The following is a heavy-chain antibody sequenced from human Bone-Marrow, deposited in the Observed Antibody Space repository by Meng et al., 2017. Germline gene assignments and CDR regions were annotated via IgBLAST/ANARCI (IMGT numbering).Heavy chain of an antibody. CDR2: INPKSGDT. CDR1: GYNFPDYY. V-gene: IGHV1-2*06. Sequence: QGWVGQAGAEVKKPGASVKVSCKPSGYNFPDYYIHWVRRAPGQGLEWMGRINPKSGDTHYAQKFQARVTMTGDTSISTAYMELSGLRSDDTAMYYCARDEDISAAGKLFGDYWGQGTLVTVSS. D-gene: IGHD6-25*01. CDR3: ARDEDISAAGKLFGDY. J-gene: IGHJ4*02.